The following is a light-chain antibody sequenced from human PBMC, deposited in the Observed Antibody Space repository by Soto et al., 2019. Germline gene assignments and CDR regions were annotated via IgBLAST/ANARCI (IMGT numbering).Light chain of an antibody. CDR3: QQRVNWPTLT. Sequence: EIVLTQSPATLSLSPGERATLSCRASQSLNIYLAWYQHKPGQAPRLLIYDASNRATGIPARFSGSGSGTDFTLTISSVEPEDSAVYYCQQRVNWPTLTYGGGTRWIS. J-gene: IGKJ4*01. CDR1: QSLNIY. V-gene: IGKV3-11*01. CDR2: DAS.